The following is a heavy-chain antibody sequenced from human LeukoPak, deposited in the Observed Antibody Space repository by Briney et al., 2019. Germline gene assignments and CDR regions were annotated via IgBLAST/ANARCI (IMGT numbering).Heavy chain of an antibody. CDR3: ATSGGVYSRDAFDV. J-gene: IGHJ3*01. CDR2: MYSDANT. CDR1: GFAVSTKY. Sequence: GGSLRLSCAASGFAVSTKYMTWVRQAPGKGLECVSLMYSDANTYYADSVKGRFTISRDNSRNTLYLQMNSLRAEDTAVYYCATSGGVYSRDAFDVWGQGAMDTVSS. V-gene: IGHV3-66*01. D-gene: IGHD5/OR15-5a*01.